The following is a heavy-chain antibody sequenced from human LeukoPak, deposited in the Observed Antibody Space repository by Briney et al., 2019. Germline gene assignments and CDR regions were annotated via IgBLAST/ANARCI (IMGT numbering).Heavy chain of an antibody. J-gene: IGHJ4*02. CDR2: IYHSGST. CDR1: GGSISSGGYS. V-gene: IGHV4-30-2*01. Sequence: KASETLSLTCAVSGGSISSGGYSWSWIRQPPGKGLEWIGYIYHSGSTYYHPSLKSRVTISVDRSKNQFSLKLSSVTAADTAVYYCARHRAGYSSGWYPSFDYWGQGTLVTVSS. CDR3: ARHRAGYSSGWYPSFDY. D-gene: IGHD6-19*01.